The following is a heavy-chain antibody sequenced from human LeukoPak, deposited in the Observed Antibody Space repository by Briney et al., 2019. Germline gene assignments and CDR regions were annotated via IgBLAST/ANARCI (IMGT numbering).Heavy chain of an antibody. CDR1: SYSISSGYY. CDR2: IYHSGST. V-gene: IGHV4-38-2*01. J-gene: IGHJ4*02. CDR3: ARQGSGSYDY. D-gene: IGHD1-26*01. Sequence: SETLSLTCAVSSYSISSGYYWGRIRQPPGKGLEWIGSIYHSGSTYYNPSLKSRVTISVDTSKNQFSLELSSVTGADTAVYYCARQGSGSYDYWGQGTLVTVSS.